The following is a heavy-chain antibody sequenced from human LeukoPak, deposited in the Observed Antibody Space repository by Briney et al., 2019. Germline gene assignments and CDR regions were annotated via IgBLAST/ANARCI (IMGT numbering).Heavy chain of an antibody. CDR1: GYTFTSYY. J-gene: IGHJ5*02. Sequence: EASVKVSCKASGYTFTSYYMHWVRQAPGQGLEWMGLINPTGGSTGYAQKFQGRVTMTRDMSTSTDYMELSSLRSEDTAIYYCARDNSVGDNAWWFDPWGQEPWSPSPQ. CDR2: INPTGGST. CDR3: ARDNSVGDNAWWFDP. V-gene: IGHV1-46*01. D-gene: IGHD1-26*01.